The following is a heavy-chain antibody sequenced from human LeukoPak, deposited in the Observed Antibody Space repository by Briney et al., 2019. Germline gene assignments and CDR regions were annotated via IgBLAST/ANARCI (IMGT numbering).Heavy chain of an antibody. V-gene: IGHV3-48*03. J-gene: IGHJ4*02. CDR1: GFTFSSYE. CDR2: ISSSGSTI. Sequence: GGSLRLSCAASGFTFSSYEMNWVRQAPGKGLEWVSYISSSGSTIYYADSVKGRFSISRDNAKNSLYLQMNSLRAEDTAVYYCARDSGGSQYHAFDYWGQGTLVTVSS. D-gene: IGHD2-15*01. CDR3: ARDSGGSQYHAFDY.